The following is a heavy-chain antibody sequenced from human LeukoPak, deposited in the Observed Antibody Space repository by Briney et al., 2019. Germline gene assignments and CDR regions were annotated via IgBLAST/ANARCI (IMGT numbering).Heavy chain of an antibody. J-gene: IGHJ4*02. CDR3: ARVEPDYGPYYYDY. CDR2: MNPNSGNT. Sequence: ASVKVSCKASGYTFTSYDINWVRQATGQGLEWMGWMNPNSGNTGYAQKFQGRITITRNTSINTAYMELNRLRSDDTAVYYCARVEPDYGPYYYDYWGQGTLVTVSS. D-gene: IGHD4/OR15-4a*01. CDR1: GYTFTSYD. V-gene: IGHV1-8*03.